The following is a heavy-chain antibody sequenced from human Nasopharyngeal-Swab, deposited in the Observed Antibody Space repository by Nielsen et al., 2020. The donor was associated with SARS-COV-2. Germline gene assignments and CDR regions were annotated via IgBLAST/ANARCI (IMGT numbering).Heavy chain of an antibody. D-gene: IGHD6-6*01. CDR3: ARGPYSRSSLWVH. J-gene: IGHJ4*02. V-gene: IGHV4-59*11. CDR2: IYSTEIT. Sequence: SDTLSLTCTVSGGSIVSHYWNWIRLSPGKGLEWIGYIYSTEITKYNPSLGSRVTMSGDTSKNQVYLKLKSLTAADTAVYYCARGPYSRSSLWVHWGQGTLVTVSS. CDR1: GGSIVSHY.